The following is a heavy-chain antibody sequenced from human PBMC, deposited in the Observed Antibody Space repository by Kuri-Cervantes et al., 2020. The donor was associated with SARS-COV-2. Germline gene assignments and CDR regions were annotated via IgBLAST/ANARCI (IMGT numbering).Heavy chain of an antibody. CDR3: ARVEMAAQIDY. CDR2: IYSAGNT. J-gene: IGHJ4*02. Sequence: ETLSLTCATSGFTVSRVYMSWVRQAPGKGLEWVSLIYSAGNTYYAASVKGRFTISRDDSNNTLYLQMNSLRAEDTAVYYCARVEMAAQIDYWGQGTLVTVSS. D-gene: IGHD5-24*01. CDR1: GFTVSRVY. V-gene: IGHV3-53*01.